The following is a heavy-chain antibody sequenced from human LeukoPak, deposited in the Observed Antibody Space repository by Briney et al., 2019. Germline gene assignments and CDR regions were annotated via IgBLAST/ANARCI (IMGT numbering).Heavy chain of an antibody. CDR3: ARDPVPMIVVVGYFDL. CDR1: GFTFSNYA. Sequence: PGGSLRLSCAASGFTFSNYAMNWVRQAPGKGLEWVSYISSSSSTIYYADSVKGRFTISRDNAKNSLYLQMNSLRAEDTAVYYCARDPVPMIVVVGYFDLWGRGTLVTVSS. D-gene: IGHD3-22*01. J-gene: IGHJ2*01. CDR2: ISSSSSTI. V-gene: IGHV3-48*01.